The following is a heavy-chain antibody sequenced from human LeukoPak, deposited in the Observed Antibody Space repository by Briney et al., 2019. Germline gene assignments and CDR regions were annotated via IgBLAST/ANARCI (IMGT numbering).Heavy chain of an antibody. J-gene: IGHJ3*02. CDR2: INAGNGNT. Sequence: ASVKVSCKASEYTFTSYAMHWVRQAPGQRLEWMGWINAGNGNTKYSQKFQGRVTITRDTSASTAYMELSSLRSEDTAVYYCASGPTDITMIAAGAFDIWGQGTMVTVSS. CDR3: ASGPTDITMIAAGAFDI. D-gene: IGHD3-22*01. CDR1: EYTFTSYA. V-gene: IGHV1-3*01.